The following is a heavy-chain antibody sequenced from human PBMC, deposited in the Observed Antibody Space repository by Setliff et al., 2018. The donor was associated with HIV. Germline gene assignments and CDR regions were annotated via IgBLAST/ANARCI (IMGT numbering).Heavy chain of an antibody. J-gene: IGHJ5*02. CDR3: TTEDPWLRFGH. CDR1: GFTFSDAW. D-gene: IGHD5-12*01. Sequence: PGGSLRLSCAGSGFTFSDAWMTWVRQAPGKGLEWVGHIKSKTDGGTTDYAAPVKGRFTISRDDSKTTLYLQMNSLKTEDTAVYYCTTEDPWLRFGHWGQGTLVTVSS. V-gene: IGHV3-15*01. CDR2: IKSKTDGGTT.